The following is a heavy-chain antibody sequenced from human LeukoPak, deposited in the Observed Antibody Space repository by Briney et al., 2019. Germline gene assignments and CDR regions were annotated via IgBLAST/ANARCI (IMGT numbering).Heavy chain of an antibody. CDR2: IYYSGST. CDR1: GGSISSYY. CDR3: ARDRGGSGSYYNGFDY. D-gene: IGHD3-10*01. J-gene: IGHJ4*02. V-gene: IGHV4-59*01. Sequence: SETLSLTCTVSGGSISSYYWSWIRQPPGKGLEWIGYIYYSGSTNYNPSLKSRVTISVGTSKNQFSLKLSSVTAADTAVYYCARDRGGSGSYYNGFDYWGQGTLVTVSS.